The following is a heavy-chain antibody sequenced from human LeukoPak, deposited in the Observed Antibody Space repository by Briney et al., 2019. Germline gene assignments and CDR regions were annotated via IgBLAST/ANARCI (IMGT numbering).Heavy chain of an antibody. V-gene: IGHV3-23*01. Sequence: GGSLRLSCAASGFTFSSYAMSWVRQAPGKGLEWVSAIIGSGGSTYYAGFVKGRFTISRGNSKNTLYLQMNSLRAEDTAVYYCAKNPGHYDFWSGYLPYFDYWGQGTLVTVSS. CDR3: AKNPGHYDFWSGYLPYFDY. D-gene: IGHD3-3*01. CDR1: GFTFSSYA. CDR2: IIGSGGST. J-gene: IGHJ4*02.